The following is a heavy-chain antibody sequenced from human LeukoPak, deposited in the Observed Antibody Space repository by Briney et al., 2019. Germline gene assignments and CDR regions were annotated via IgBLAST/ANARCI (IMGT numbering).Heavy chain of an antibody. V-gene: IGHV3-7*03. D-gene: IGHD6-13*01. CDR1: GFTFSTYW. CDR2: IHQNGGAE. CDR3: ARDLSSRDAY. Sequence: AGGSLRLSCSASGFTFSTYWMSWVRQAPGEGLEWVACIHQNGGAEYYVDSVKGRFAISRDNTKNSLYLQMNSLTVEDTAVYYCARDLSSRDAYWGQGTLVTVSS. J-gene: IGHJ4*02.